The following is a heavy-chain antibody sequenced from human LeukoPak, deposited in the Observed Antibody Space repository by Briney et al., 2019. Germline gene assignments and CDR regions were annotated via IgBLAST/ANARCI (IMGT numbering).Heavy chain of an antibody. CDR1: GGTFSSYA. CDR2: IIPIFGTA. Sequence: GASVKVSCKASGGTFSSYAISWVRQAPGQGLEWMGGIIPIFGTANYAQKFQGRVTITTDESTSTAYMELSSLRSEDTAVYYCARGGDSSSSPYGWFDPWGQGTLVTVSS. D-gene: IGHD6-6*01. CDR3: ARGGDSSSSPYGWFDP. J-gene: IGHJ5*02. V-gene: IGHV1-69*05.